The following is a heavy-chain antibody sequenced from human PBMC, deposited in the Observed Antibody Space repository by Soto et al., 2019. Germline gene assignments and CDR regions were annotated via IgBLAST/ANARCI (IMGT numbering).Heavy chain of an antibody. CDR1: GFTFSTYW. Sequence: EVQLVESGGGLVQPGGSLRLSCAATGFTFSTYWMHWVRQGPGKGLVWVSRISTDGSSTTYADSVKGRFTISRDNAKNTLYLQMTSLRAEDTAVYYCARATGSNPPFDYWGQGSLVTVSS. CDR3: ARATGSNPPFDY. D-gene: IGHD2-2*01. V-gene: IGHV3-74*01. J-gene: IGHJ4*02. CDR2: ISTDGSST.